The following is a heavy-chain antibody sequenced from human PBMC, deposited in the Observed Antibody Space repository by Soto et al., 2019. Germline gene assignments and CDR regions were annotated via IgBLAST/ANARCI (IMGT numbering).Heavy chain of an antibody. CDR1: GFTFSGYS. CDR3: ARDGLYGDLYADY. Sequence: GGSLRLSCAASGFTFSGYSMNWVRQAPGKGLEWVSYISSSSTTIYYADSVKGRFTISRDNAKNSLYLQMNSLRAEDTAVYYCARDGLYGDLYADYWGQGTLVTVSS. J-gene: IGHJ4*02. CDR2: ISSSSTTI. D-gene: IGHD4-17*01. V-gene: IGHV3-48*01.